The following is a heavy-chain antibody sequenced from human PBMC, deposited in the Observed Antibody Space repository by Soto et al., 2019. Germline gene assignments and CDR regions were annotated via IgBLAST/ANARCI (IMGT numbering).Heavy chain of an antibody. CDR2: INSDGST. CDR3: ARGLYREYGHDS. V-gene: IGHV3-74*01. CDR1: GLTFGNFW. D-gene: IGHD3-10*01. J-gene: IGHJ5*01. Sequence: GGSLRLSCAASGLTFGNFWMHWVRQAPGKGLVWVSRINSDGSTSYADFVKGRLTISRDNAKSTVYLQMNSLRAEDTAVYYCARGLYREYGHDSWGQGALVTVSS.